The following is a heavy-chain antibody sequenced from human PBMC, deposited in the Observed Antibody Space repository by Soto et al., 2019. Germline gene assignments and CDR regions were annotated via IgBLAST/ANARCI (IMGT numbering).Heavy chain of an antibody. J-gene: IGHJ4*02. D-gene: IGHD1-1*01. CDR1: GGSISSNY. CDR2: VYNSGRT. Sequence: PSETLSLTCTVSGGSISSNYWTRIRQPPGKGLEWIGYVYNSGRTNYNPSLKSRVTISEDTSKSQFSLKVNSMTAADTAVYYCARYRREAVAGYTLDNWGQGILVTVSS. CDR3: ARYRREAVAGYTLDN. V-gene: IGHV4-59*01.